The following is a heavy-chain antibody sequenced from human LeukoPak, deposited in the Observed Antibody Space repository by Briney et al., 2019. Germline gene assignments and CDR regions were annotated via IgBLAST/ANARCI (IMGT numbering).Heavy chain of an antibody. Sequence: PGGSLRLSCAASGFTFSSYAMSWVRQAPGKGLEWVSAISGSGGSTYYADSAKGRFTISRDNSKNTLYLQMNSLRAEDTAVYYCAKEGAASSGWYGDAFDIWGQGTMVTVSS. CDR1: GFTFSSYA. V-gene: IGHV3-23*01. D-gene: IGHD6-19*01. J-gene: IGHJ3*02. CDR3: AKEGAASSGWYGDAFDI. CDR2: ISGSGGST.